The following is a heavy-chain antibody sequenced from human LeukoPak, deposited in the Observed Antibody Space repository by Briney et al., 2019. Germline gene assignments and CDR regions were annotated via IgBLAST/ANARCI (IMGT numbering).Heavy chain of an antibody. CDR2: IKQDESEK. D-gene: IGHD6-19*01. CDR3: ARDFEISSG. CDR1: GFTFSSYW. V-gene: IGHV3-7*01. Sequence: GGSLRLSCVASGFTFSSYWMSWVRQAPGKGLEWVANIKQDESEKYYVDSVKGRFTISRDNAKNSLYLQMNSLRAEDMAVYYCARDFEISSGWGQGTLVTVSS. J-gene: IGHJ4*02.